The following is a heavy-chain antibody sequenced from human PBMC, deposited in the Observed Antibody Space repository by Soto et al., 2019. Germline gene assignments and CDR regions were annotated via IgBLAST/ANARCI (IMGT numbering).Heavy chain of an antibody. D-gene: IGHD5-18*01. V-gene: IGHV3-7*03. CDR3: ARVGNTAMVMGRIYYYYYGMDV. CDR1: GFSFSSYW. J-gene: IGHJ6*02. CDR2: IKQDGSEK. Sequence: WGSLRLSCAASGFSFSSYWMSWVRQAPGKGLEWVANIKQDGSEKYYVDSVKGRFTISRDNAKNSLYLQMNSLRAEDTAVYYCARVGNTAMVMGRIYYYYYGMDVWGQGTTVTVSS.